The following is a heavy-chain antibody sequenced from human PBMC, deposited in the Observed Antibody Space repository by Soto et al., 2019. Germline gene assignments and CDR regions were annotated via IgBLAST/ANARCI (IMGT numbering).Heavy chain of an antibody. CDR3: AREFPYYYDSSGYWPYGMDV. Sequence: GGSLRLSCSVSRLIFSNYAMHWVRQAPGKGLEWVSVIYSGGSTYYADSVKGRFTVSRHNSKNTLYLQMNSLRAEDTAVYYCAREFPYYYDSSGYWPYGMDVWGQGTTVTVSS. V-gene: IGHV3-53*04. CDR2: IYSGGST. CDR1: RLIFSNYA. J-gene: IGHJ6*01. D-gene: IGHD3-22*01.